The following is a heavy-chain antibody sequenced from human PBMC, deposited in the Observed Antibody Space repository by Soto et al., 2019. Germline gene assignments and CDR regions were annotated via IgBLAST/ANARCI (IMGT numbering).Heavy chain of an antibody. CDR1: GGSISSYY. CDR3: ARRNGGIFDY. Sequence: PSETLSLTCTVSGGSISSYYWSWIRQPPGKGLEWIGYIYYSGSTNYNPSLKSRVTISVDTSKNQFSLKLSSVTAADTAVYYCARRNGGIFDYWGQGTLVTGS. J-gene: IGHJ4*02. V-gene: IGHV4-59*01. CDR2: IYYSGST. D-gene: IGHD4-4*01.